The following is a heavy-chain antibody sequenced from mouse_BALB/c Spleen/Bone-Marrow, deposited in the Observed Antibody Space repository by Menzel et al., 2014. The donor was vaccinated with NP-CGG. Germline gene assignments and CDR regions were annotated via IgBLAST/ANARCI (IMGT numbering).Heavy chain of an antibody. Sequence: QVQLQQSGAELARPGASAMLSCKASGYTFTSYWMQWVKQRPGQGLEWIGAIYPGDGDTRYTQKFKGKATLTADKSSSTAYMQLSSLASEDSAVYYCARGFPFDYRSQGTTRTVSS. CDR3: ARGFPFDY. J-gene: IGHJ2*01. V-gene: IGHV1-87*01. CDR2: IYPGDGDT. CDR1: GYTFTSYW.